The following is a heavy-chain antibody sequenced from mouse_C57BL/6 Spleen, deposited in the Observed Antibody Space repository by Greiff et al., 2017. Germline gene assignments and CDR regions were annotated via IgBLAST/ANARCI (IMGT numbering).Heavy chain of an antibody. V-gene: IGHV10-1*01. CDR1: GFSFNTYA. D-gene: IGHD1-1*01. CDR2: IRSKSNNYAT. CDR3: VRQDYGSSSYFDY. Sequence: EVHLVESGGGLVQPKGSLKLSCAASGFSFNTYAMNWVRQAPGKGLEWVARIRSKSNNYATYYADSVKDRFTISRDDSESMLYLQMNNLKTEDTAMYYCVRQDYGSSSYFDYWGQGTTLTVSS. J-gene: IGHJ2*01.